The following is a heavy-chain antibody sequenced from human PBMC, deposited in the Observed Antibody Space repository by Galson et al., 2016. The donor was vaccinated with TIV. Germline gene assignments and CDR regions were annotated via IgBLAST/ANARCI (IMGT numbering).Heavy chain of an antibody. CDR3: ARELRQDAFDI. D-gene: IGHD6-25*01. V-gene: IGHV3-7*01. CDR1: GFTVSGNY. CDR2: IKHNGYEK. Sequence: SLRLSCAASGFTVSGNYVNWVRQAPGQGLEWVANIKHNGYEKYYVDSVRGRFTISRDNAENSLYLLQMNSLRAEDTAVYYCARELRQDAFDIWGQGTMVTVSS. J-gene: IGHJ3*02.